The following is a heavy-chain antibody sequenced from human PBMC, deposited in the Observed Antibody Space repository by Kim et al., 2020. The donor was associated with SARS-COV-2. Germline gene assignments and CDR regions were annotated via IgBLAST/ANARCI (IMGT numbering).Heavy chain of an antibody. D-gene: IGHD1-26*01. CDR3: ARLGGYPTALQYFSP. J-gene: IGHJ1*01. Sequence: SETLSLTCTVSGDSINNGDYYWSWIRQLPGAGLEWIGFISHTGSAFYNPSLKTRVTISVDTSENHFSLRVNSVTAADTAVYYCARLGGYPTALQYFSPWGQGTLVSVSA. CDR1: GDSINNGDYY. V-gene: IGHV4-31*03. CDR2: ISHTGSA.